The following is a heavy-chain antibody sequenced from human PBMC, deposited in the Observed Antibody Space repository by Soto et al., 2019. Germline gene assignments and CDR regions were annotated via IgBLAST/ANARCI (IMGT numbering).Heavy chain of an antibody. J-gene: IGHJ4*02. D-gene: IGHD3-16*02. CDR3: ARTLSYYFDY. CDR1: GGSISSGGYY. V-gene: IGHV4-31*03. Sequence: PSETLSLTCTVSGGSISSGGYYWRWIRQHPGKGLEWIGYIYYSGSTYYNPSLKSRVTISVDTSKNQFSLKLSSVTAADTAVYYCARTLSYYFDYWGQGTLVTVSS. CDR2: IYYSGST.